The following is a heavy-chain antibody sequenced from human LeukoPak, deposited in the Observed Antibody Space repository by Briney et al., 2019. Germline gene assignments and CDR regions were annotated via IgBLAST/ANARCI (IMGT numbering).Heavy chain of an antibody. Sequence: GGSLRLSCAASGFTFSSYSMNWVRQAPGKGLEWVSYIISTSNTIYYADSVKGRFTISRDNAKTSLYLQMNSLTPEDTAVYYCARISVIRGLSSFDSWGQGTLVTVSS. D-gene: IGHD3-10*01. V-gene: IGHV3-48*04. J-gene: IGHJ4*02. CDR3: ARISVIRGLSSFDS. CDR2: IISTSNTI. CDR1: GFTFSSYS.